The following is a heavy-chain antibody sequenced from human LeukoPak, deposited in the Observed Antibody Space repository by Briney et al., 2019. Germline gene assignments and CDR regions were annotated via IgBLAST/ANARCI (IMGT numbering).Heavy chain of an antibody. Sequence: GGSLRLSCAASGFTFDDYAMHWVRQAPGKGLEWVSGISWNSGSIGYADSVKGRFTISRDNAKNSLYLQMNSLRAEDMALYYCARGRLLWFGELLSRYYYMDVWGKGTTVTISS. V-gene: IGHV3-9*03. CDR2: ISWNSGSI. CDR3: ARGRLLWFGELLSRYYYMDV. D-gene: IGHD3-10*01. J-gene: IGHJ6*03. CDR1: GFTFDDYA.